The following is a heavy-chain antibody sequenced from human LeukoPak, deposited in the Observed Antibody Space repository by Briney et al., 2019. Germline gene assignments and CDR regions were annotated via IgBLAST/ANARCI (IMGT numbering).Heavy chain of an antibody. J-gene: IGHJ4*02. CDR3: ARTVAGAAIDY. D-gene: IGHD6-19*01. V-gene: IGHV4-61*02. CDR2: IYTSGST. Sequence: SQTLSLTCTVSGGSISSGSYYWSWIRQPAGKGLEWIGRIYTSGSTNYNPSLKSRVTVSVDTSKNQFSLKLSSVTAADTAVYYCARTVAGAAIDYWGQGTLVTVSS. CDR1: GGSISSGSYY.